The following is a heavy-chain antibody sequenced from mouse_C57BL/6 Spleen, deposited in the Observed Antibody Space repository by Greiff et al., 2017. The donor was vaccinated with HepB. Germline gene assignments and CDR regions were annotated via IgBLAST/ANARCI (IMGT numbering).Heavy chain of an antibody. V-gene: IGHV7-3*01. Sequence: EVKLMESGGGLVQPGGSLSLSCAASGFTFTDYYMSWVRQPPGKALEWLGFIRNKANGYTTEFSASVKGRFTISRDNSQSILYLQMNALRAEDSATYYCARSTGWYFDVWGTGTTVTVSS. J-gene: IGHJ1*03. CDR1: GFTFTDYY. CDR2: IRNKANGYTT. CDR3: ARSTGWYFDV. D-gene: IGHD4-1*02.